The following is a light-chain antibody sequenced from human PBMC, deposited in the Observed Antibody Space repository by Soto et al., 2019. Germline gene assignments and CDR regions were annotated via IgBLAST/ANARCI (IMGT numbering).Light chain of an antibody. CDR3: QQYNSYPLT. Sequence: DIQMTQSPSTLSASVGDRVTITCRASQSISSWLAWYQQKPGKAPKLLIYDASSLGSGVPSRFSGSGSGTEFTLTISSLQPDDFATYYCQQYNSYPLTVGGGTKVEIK. V-gene: IGKV1-5*01. J-gene: IGKJ4*01. CDR2: DAS. CDR1: QSISSW.